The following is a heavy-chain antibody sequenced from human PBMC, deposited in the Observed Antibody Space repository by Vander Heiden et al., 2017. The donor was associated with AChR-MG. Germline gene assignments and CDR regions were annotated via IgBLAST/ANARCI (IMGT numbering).Heavy chain of an antibody. CDR1: GFTSSSYG. D-gene: IGHD3-10*01. CDR3: AKDSLWFGEFVAAFDI. J-gene: IGHJ3*02. CDR2: IRYDGSNK. V-gene: IGHV3-30*02. Sequence: QVQLVESGGGVVQPGGSLRLSCAASGFTSSSYGMHWVRQAPGKGLEWVAFIRYDGSNKYYADSVKGRFTISRDNSKNTLYLQMNSLRAEDTAVYYCAKDSLWFGEFVAAFDIWGQGTMVTVSS.